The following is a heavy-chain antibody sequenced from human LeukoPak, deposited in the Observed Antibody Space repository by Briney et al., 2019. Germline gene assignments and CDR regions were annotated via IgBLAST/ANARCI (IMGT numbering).Heavy chain of an antibody. D-gene: IGHD6-13*01. CDR3: AKKCSSTCYALDI. Sequence: GGSLRLSCAASGFTFSSYAMNWVRQVPGKGLEWVSGISISGDTTHYADSVKGRLTISRDNSRNTLYLQMHSLRAEDTALYYCAKKCSSTCYALDIWGQGTMVTVSS. CDR2: ISISGDTT. J-gene: IGHJ3*02. V-gene: IGHV3-23*01. CDR1: GFTFSSYA.